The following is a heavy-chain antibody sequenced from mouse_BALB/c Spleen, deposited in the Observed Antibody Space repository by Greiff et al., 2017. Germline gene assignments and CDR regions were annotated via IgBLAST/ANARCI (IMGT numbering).Heavy chain of an antibody. V-gene: IGHV14-1*02. CDR3: AAQFAY. CDR2: IDPENGNT. J-gene: IGHJ3*01. CDR1: GYTFTSYY. Sequence: EVQLQQSGAELVKPGASVKLSCKASGYTFTSYYMHWVKQRPEQGLEWIGWIDPENGNTIYDPKFQGKASITADTSSNTAYLQLSSLTSEDTAVYYCAAQFAYWGQGTLVTVSA.